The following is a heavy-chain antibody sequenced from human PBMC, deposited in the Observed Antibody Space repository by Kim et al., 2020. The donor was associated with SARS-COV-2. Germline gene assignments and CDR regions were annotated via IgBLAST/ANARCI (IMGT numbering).Heavy chain of an antibody. CDR3: ARGMFRNAFDV. V-gene: IGHV3-74*01. CDR2: INSDGSIT. D-gene: IGHD1-1*01. Sequence: GGSLRLSCAASGFSVSSYWINWVRQPPGKGLEWVSRINSDGSITHYADSVKGRFTMSRDSSENTLYLQMNSLSAEDTAVYFCARGMFRNAFDVWGLGTTVSLS. J-gene: IGHJ6*02. CDR1: GFSVSSYW.